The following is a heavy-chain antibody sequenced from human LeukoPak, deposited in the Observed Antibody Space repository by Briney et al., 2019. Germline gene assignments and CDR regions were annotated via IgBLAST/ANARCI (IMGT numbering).Heavy chain of an antibody. CDR2: IFYNGAT. CDR3: ARDSVVVVAGYYYYYGMDV. V-gene: IGHV4-59*12. D-gene: IGHD2-15*01. J-gene: IGHJ6*02. Sequence: SETLSLTCSVSSGSISGYYWSWVRQPPGKELEWIGYIFYNGATKYDPSLKSRVTMSVDTSKNQFSLKLSSVAAADTAVYYCARDSVVVVAGYYYYYGMDVWGQGTTVTVSS. CDR1: SGSISGYY.